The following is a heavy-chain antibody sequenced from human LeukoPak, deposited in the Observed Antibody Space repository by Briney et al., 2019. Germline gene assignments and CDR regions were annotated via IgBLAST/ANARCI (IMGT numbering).Heavy chain of an antibody. Sequence: GGSLRLSCAASGFTFSSYAMSWVRQAPGKGLEWISYISSSTSTIYFADSVKGRFTISRDNAKNSLYLQMNSLRDEDTAVYYCARAQYYDSSGYYYGDYFQHWGQGTLVTVSS. V-gene: IGHV3-48*02. CDR1: GFTFSSYA. CDR3: ARAQYYDSSGYYYGDYFQH. D-gene: IGHD3-22*01. J-gene: IGHJ1*01. CDR2: ISSSTSTI.